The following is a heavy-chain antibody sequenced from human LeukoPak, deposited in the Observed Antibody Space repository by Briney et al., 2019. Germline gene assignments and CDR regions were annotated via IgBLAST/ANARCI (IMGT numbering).Heavy chain of an antibody. Sequence: GGSLRLSCAASGFTFSSYSMNWVRQAPGKGLEWVSSISSSSSYIYYADSVKGRFTISRDNAKNSLYLQMNSLRAEDTAVYYCARDRNVLRFLEWFKGDAFDIWGQGTMVTVSS. D-gene: IGHD3-3*01. J-gene: IGHJ3*02. CDR3: ARDRNVLRFLEWFKGDAFDI. CDR1: GFTFSSYS. V-gene: IGHV3-21*01. CDR2: ISSSSSYI.